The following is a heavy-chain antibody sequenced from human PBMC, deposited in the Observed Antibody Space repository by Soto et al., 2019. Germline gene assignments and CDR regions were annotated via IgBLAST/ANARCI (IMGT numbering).Heavy chain of an antibody. CDR2: MYNSEDT. CDR3: VRHATDRHGNAEDWYFAL. CDR1: AASISSYY. V-gene: IGHV4-59*08. D-gene: IGHD2-15*01. Sequence: QVQLQESGPGLVRPSETLSLTCTVSAASISSYYWTWIRQPPGKGLEWIGHMYNSEDTKYNPSLKLRVXXXLXXSKTQFSLKLRSVTAADTAIYYCVRHATDRHGNAEDWYFALWGRGTLVTVSS. J-gene: IGHJ2*01.